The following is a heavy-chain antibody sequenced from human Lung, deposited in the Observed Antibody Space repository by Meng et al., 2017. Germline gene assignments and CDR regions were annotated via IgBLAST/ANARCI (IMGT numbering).Heavy chain of an antibody. Sequence: EVQLLESGGGLVQPGGSLKLSCAASGFRFSNKWLHWVRQTSGKGLVWVSRINTVGSFTTYAESVRGRFTISRDNAKNTVYLQMNSLRAEDTGVYYCSTSSNSWAGFEDWGQGTLVTVSS. CDR3: STSSNSWAGFED. J-gene: IGHJ4*02. D-gene: IGHD2-21*01. CDR2: INTVGSFT. CDR1: GFRFSNKW. V-gene: IGHV3-74*02.